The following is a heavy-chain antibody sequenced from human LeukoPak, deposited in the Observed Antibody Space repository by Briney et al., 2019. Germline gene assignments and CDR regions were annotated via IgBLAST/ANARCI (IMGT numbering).Heavy chain of an antibody. CDR1: GFTFSSYS. CDR2: ISSSSSTI. J-gene: IGHJ4*02. Sequence: GGSLRLSCAASGFTFSSYSMNWVRQAPGKGLEWVSYISSSSSTIYYADSVKGRFTISRDNAKNSLYLQMNSLRVEDTAVYYCARGFSTRLGGAIPDYRGQGTLVTVSS. CDR3: ARGFSTRLGGAIPDY. D-gene: IGHD2-2*01. V-gene: IGHV3-48*01.